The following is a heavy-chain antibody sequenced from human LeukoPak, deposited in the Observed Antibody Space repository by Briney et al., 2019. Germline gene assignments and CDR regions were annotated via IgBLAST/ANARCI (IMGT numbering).Heavy chain of an antibody. Sequence: SETLSLTCTVSGGSISSYFWTWIRQPAGKGLEWIGRVYARGSTNYNPSLKSRVTMSVDPSKNQFSLKLSSVTAADTAVYYCARHVGAVAGRETFDYWGQGTLVTVSS. V-gene: IGHV4-4*07. CDR3: ARHVGAVAGRETFDY. D-gene: IGHD6-19*01. J-gene: IGHJ4*02. CDR2: VYARGST. CDR1: GGSISSYF.